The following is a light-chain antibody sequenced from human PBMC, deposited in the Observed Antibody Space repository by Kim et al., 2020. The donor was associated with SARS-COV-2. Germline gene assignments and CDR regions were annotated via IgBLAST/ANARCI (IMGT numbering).Light chain of an antibody. CDR3: QSWDSSTAV. J-gene: IGLJ2*01. CDR1: KLGDKY. V-gene: IGLV3-1*01. CDR2: HDS. Sequence: SYELTQPPSVSVSPGQTASITCSGDKLGDKYACWYQQKPGQSPVLVIYHDSKRPSGIPERFSGSNSGNTATLTISGTHAMDEADYYCQSWDSSTAVFGGG.